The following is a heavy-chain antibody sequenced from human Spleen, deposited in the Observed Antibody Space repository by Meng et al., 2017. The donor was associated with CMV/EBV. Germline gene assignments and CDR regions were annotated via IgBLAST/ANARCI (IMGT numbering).Heavy chain of an antibody. CDR2: IRSKANSYAT. D-gene: IGHD6-6*01. CDR3: TRTEAARPYYYYGMDV. CDR1: GFTFSGSA. J-gene: IGHJ6*02. Sequence: GESLKISCAASGFTFSGSAMHWVRQASGKGLEWVGRIRSKANSYATAYAASVKGRFTISRDDSKNTAYLQMNSLKTEDTAVYYCTRTEAARPYYYYGMDVWGQGTTVTVSS. V-gene: IGHV3-73*01.